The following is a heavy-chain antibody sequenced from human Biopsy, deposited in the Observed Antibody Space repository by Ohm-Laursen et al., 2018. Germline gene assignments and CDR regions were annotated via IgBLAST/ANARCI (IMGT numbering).Heavy chain of an antibody. CDR3: ARAYFYGMGTSNYFLDS. CDR1: GGSVRSPDHR. V-gene: IGHV4-30-2*01. CDR2: IYYSWTT. J-gene: IGHJ4*02. D-gene: IGHD3-10*01. Sequence: SQTLSLTCAVSGGSVRSPDHRWNWVRRAPGKGLEWIGNIYYSWTTLYNPSLSGRVAMDLDRSTNQFSLKLKSMTSADTAVYFCARAYFYGMGTSNYFLDSWGQGALVTVSS.